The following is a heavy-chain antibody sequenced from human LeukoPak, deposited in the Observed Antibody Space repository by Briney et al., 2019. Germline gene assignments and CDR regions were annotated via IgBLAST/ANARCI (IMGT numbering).Heavy chain of an antibody. CDR2: IYYSGST. Sequence: SETLSLTCTVSGYSISSGYYWSWIRQPPGKGLEWIGYIYYSGSTNYNPSLKSRVTISVDTSKNQFSLKLSSVTAADTAVYYCARGLERRDGYNYWFDPWGQGTLVTVSS. D-gene: IGHD5-24*01. V-gene: IGHV4-61*01. CDR1: GYSISSGYY. CDR3: ARGLERRDGYNYWFDP. J-gene: IGHJ5*02.